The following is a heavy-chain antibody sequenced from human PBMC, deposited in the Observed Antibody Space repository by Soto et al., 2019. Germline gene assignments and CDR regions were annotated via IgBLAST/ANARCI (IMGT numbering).Heavy chain of an antibody. V-gene: IGHV4-31*03. J-gene: IGHJ6*02. D-gene: IGHD6-6*01. CDR2: IYSNGDT. CDR3: ARSGGSSSGYYYYAMDV. Sequence: SETLSLTCSVSSDSMNSGGYYWSWIRQHPGKGLEWIGYIYSNGDTYYNPSLKSRVTISVDTSKNQFSLNLTSVTAADTAVYYCARSGGSSSGYYYYAMDVWGQGTTVIVSS. CDR1: SDSMNSGGYY.